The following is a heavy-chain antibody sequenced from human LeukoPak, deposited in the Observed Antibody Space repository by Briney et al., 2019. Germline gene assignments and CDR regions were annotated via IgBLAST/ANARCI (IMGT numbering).Heavy chain of an antibody. CDR1: GGSISSGGYY. CDR3: AREVGPSSMSVFFDY. D-gene: IGHD1-26*01. V-gene: IGHV4-31*03. J-gene: IGHJ4*02. CDR2: IYYSGST. Sequence: PSETLSLTCTVSGGSISSGGYYWSWLRQHPGKGLEWIGYIYYSGSTYYNPSLKSRVTISVDTSKNQFSLKLSSVTAADTAVYYCAREVGPSSMSVFFDYWGEGTLVTPSS.